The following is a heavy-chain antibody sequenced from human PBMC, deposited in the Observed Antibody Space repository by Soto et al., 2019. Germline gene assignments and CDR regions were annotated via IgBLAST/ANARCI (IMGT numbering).Heavy chain of an antibody. Sequence: PGGSLRLSCAASGFTFSSYAMSWVRQAPGRGLEWVSAISGSGGSTYYADSVKGRFTISRDNSKNTLYVQMNSLRAEDTAVYYCAKDLLIGSSGWPGYWGQGTLVTVSS. CDR1: GFTFSSYA. V-gene: IGHV3-23*01. CDR3: AKDLLIGSSGWPGY. J-gene: IGHJ4*02. D-gene: IGHD6-19*01. CDR2: ISGSGGST.